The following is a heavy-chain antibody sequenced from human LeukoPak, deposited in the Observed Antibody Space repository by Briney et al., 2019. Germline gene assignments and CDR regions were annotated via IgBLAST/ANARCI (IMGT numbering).Heavy chain of an antibody. D-gene: IGHD6-13*01. J-gene: IGHJ3*01. CDR2: IYFTGTT. CDR3: ARGSSSSWYSFDF. Sequence: SETLSLTCSVSGGSISSYYWSWIRQPAGKGLEWIGRIYFTGTTNYNPSLQSRVTMSVDTSKYQFSLELSSVTAADTALYYCARGSSSSWYSFDFWGQGTVVTVSS. V-gene: IGHV4-4*07. CDR1: GGSISSYY.